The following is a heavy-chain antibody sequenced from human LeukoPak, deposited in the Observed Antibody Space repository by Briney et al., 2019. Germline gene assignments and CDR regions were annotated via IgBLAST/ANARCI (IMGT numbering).Heavy chain of an antibody. J-gene: IGHJ4*02. D-gene: IGHD2-2*01. CDR2: ISSSSTI. Sequence: GGSLRLSCAASGFTFSSYSMNWVRQAPGKGLEWVSYISSSSTIYYADSVKGRFTISRDNAKNSLYLQMNSLRAEDTAVYYCARVTYCSSTSCYYFDYWGQGTLVTVSS. V-gene: IGHV3-48*01. CDR3: ARVTYCSSTSCYYFDY. CDR1: GFTFSSYS.